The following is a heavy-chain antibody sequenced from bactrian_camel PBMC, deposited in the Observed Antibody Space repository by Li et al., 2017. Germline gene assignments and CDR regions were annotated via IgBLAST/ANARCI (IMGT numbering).Heavy chain of an antibody. Sequence: HVQLVESGGGSVQAGGSLRLSCTAREHTYSRYHMGWFRQLPGKEREGVACTGSDGPTTYADSVKGRFTLSEDSAKNTHYLQMSSLKFEDTAMYYCALGPVNYWGQGTQVTVS. CDR3: ALGPVNY. CDR1: EHTYSRYH. CDR2: TGSDGPT. J-gene: IGHJ4*01. V-gene: IGHV3S55*01.